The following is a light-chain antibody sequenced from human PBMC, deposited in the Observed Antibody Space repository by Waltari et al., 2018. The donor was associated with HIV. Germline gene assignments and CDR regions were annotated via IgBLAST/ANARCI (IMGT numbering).Light chain of an antibody. V-gene: IGKV3-11*01. CDR2: GAS. J-gene: IGKJ5*01. CDR1: RSVGNY. Sequence: IVLPRSQATLSLSPGKRAPLSRRASRSVGNYLAWYQQKPGQAPRRLIYGASSRATGIPARFSGSGSGTDFTLTISSLEPGDFAVYYCQQRSNWPITFGQGTRLEIK. CDR3: QQRSNWPIT.